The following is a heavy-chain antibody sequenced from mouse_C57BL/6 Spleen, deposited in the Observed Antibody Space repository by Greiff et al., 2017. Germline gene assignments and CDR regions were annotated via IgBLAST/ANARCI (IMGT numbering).Heavy chain of an antibody. D-gene: IGHD1-1*01. CDR3: ARRDYGSSAFAY. J-gene: IGHJ3*01. CDR1: GFTFSDYG. V-gene: IGHV5-17*01. CDR2: ISRGGSTI. Sequence: EVMLVESGGGLVKPGGSLKLSCAASGFTFSDYGMHWVRQAPEKGLEWVAYISRGGSTIYYADTVKGLFTISRDNAKNTLFLQMTSLSSEDTAMYYCARRDYGSSAFAYWGQGTLVTVSA.